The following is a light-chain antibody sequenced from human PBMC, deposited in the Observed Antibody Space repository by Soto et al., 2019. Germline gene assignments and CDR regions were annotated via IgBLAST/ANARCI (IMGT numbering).Light chain of an antibody. J-gene: IGLJ1*01. CDR2: DVS. CDR1: SSDVGAYNY. CDR3: SSYKNNGTYV. V-gene: IGLV2-14*01. Sequence: QSVLTQPASVSGSPGQSITISCTGTSSDVGAYNYVSWYQQHPGKAPKLMIYDVSNRPSGISDRFSVSKSGNTASLTISNLQADDEADYYCSSYKNNGTYVFGTGNKVTVL.